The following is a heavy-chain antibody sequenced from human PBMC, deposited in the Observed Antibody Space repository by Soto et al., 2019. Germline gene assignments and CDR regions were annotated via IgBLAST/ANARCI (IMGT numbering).Heavy chain of an antibody. V-gene: IGHV4-31*03. CDR3: ARVGEFFMDV. J-gene: IGHJ6*02. CDR2: IYYSGST. Sequence: NPSETLSLTCTVSGGSISSGGYYWSWIRQHPGKGLEWIGYIYYSGSTYYNPSLKSRVTISVDTSKNQFSLKLSSVTAADTAVYYCARVGEFFMDVWGQGTTVTVYS. CDR1: GGSISSGGYY. D-gene: IGHD3-10*01.